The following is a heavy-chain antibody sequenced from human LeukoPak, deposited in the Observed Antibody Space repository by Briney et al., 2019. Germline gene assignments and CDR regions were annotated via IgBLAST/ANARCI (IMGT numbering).Heavy chain of an antibody. J-gene: IGHJ4*02. D-gene: IGHD5-24*01. CDR1: GYNFKGYY. CDR3: ARGFRWLQFPFDY. Sequence: EASVKVSCKASGYNFKGYYMHWVRQAPGQGLEWMGWINPNSGGTNYAQKFQGRVTMTRDTSISTAYMELSRLRSDDTAVYYCARGFRWLQFPFDYWGQGTLVTVSS. V-gene: IGHV1-2*02. CDR2: INPNSGGT.